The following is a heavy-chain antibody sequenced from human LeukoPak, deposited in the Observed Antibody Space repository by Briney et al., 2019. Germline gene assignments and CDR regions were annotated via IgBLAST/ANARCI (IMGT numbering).Heavy chain of an antibody. D-gene: IGHD3-10*01. J-gene: IGHJ4*02. V-gene: IGHV4-34*01. CDR2: INHSGST. Sequence: PSETLSLTCAVYGGSFSGYYWSWIRQPPGKGLEWIGEINHSGSTNYNPSLKSRVTISADTSKNQFSLKLSSVTAADTAVYYCARRRLLWFGELLVDYWGQGTLVTVSS. CDR3: ARRRLLWFGELLVDY. CDR1: GGSFSGYY.